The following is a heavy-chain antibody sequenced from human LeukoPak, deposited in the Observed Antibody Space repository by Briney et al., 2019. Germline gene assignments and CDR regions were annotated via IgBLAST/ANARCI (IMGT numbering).Heavy chain of an antibody. J-gene: IGHJ4*02. Sequence: SETLSLTCAVYGGSFSGYYWSWIRQPPGKGLEWIGSIYYSGRTSYNPSLKSRVTISVDTSKNQFSLKLSSVTAADTAVYYCARTGGYCSNISCYAVDYWGQGTLVTVSS. CDR1: GGSFSGYY. CDR3: ARTGGYCSNISCYAVDY. CDR2: IYYSGRT. V-gene: IGHV4-34*01. D-gene: IGHD2-2*01.